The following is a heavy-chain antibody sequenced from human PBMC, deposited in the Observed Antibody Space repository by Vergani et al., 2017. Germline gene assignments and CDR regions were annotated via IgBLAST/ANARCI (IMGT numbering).Heavy chain of an antibody. D-gene: IGHD3-9*01. Sequence: QVQLVESGGGLVKPGGSLRLSCAASVFTSSDHYMSWVRQAPGKGLEWISYMSSGDSIYYAASVKCRCTVSRDNTKNTRYLQMNSLRAEDTAVYYCARETDTGYNVSYNYNAMDVLGQGNTVPGSS. CDR1: VFTSSDHY. CDR2: MSSGDSI. V-gene: IGHV3-11*04. J-gene: IGHJ6*02. CDR3: ARETDTGYNVSYNYNAMDV.